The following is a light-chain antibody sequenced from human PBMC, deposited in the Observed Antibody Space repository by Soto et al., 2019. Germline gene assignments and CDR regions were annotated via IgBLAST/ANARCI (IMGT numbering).Light chain of an antibody. V-gene: IGLV2-14*01. Sequence: QSALTQPASVSGSPGQSITISCTGTSSDVGGYNYVSWYQQHPGKVPKLMIYEVSNRPSGVSNRFSGSKSGNTASLTISGLQAEDEADYYCQSYDSSLSGSNVVFGGGTKLTVL. CDR1: SSDVGGYNY. CDR3: QSYDSSLSGSNVV. J-gene: IGLJ2*01. CDR2: EVS.